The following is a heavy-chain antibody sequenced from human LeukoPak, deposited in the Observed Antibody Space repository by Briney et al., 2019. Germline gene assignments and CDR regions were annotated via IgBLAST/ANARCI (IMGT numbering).Heavy chain of an antibody. CDR2: IIPIFGTA. J-gene: IGHJ4*02. CDR1: GYRVSESS. V-gene: IGHV1-69*05. Sequence: GASVKVSCKVSGYRVSESSMHWVRQAPGQGLEWMGGIIPIFGTANYAQKFQGRVTITTDESTSTAYMELSSLRSEDTAVYYCANLGAPSSADYWGQGTLVTVSS. D-gene: IGHD6-6*01. CDR3: ANLGAPSSADY.